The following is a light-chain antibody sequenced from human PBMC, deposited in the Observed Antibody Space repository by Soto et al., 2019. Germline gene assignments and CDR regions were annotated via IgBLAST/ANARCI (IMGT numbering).Light chain of an antibody. CDR1: QSVSSN. V-gene: IGKV3-15*01. Sequence: EIVLPQSPATVSVSPWEIATVSCRASQSVSSNLAWYQQKPGQAPRLLIYGASTRATGIPAWFSGSGSGTEFTLTISSLQSEDFAVYYCQQYNNWPWTFGQGTKVDIK. CDR3: QQYNNWPWT. J-gene: IGKJ1*01. CDR2: GAS.